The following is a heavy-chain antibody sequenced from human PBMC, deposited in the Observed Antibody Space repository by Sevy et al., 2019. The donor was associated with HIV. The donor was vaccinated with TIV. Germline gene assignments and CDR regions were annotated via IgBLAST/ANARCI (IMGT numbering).Heavy chain of an antibody. J-gene: IGHJ4*01. CDR1: GXTFSSYA. D-gene: IGHD1-26*01. Sequence: GGSLRLSCTAXGXTFSSYAMSWVRQAPGKGLEWVSTISGSGGNRYYADSLKGRFTISRDNSRNTVLLQMTNLRAEDXXVXXXAKXRVXXYPXXXXXXTLVTVSS. CDR3: AKXRVXXYPXX. CDR2: ISGSGGNR. V-gene: IGHV3-23*01.